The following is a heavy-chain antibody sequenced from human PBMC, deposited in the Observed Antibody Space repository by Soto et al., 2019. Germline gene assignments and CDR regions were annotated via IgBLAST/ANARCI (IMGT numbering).Heavy chain of an antibody. CDR3: ARVGGLAARTFDY. V-gene: IGHV4-59*01. D-gene: IGHD6-6*01. J-gene: IGHJ4*02. CDR2: IYYSGST. Sequence: QVLLQESGPGLVKPSETLSLTCTVSGGSISDFYWSWIRQPPGKGLEWICYIYYSGSTNYNPSLKRRVTISVDTSKNQFSLNLRSMSPADTAVYYCARVGGLAARTFDYWGPGTLVTVSS. CDR1: GGSISDFY.